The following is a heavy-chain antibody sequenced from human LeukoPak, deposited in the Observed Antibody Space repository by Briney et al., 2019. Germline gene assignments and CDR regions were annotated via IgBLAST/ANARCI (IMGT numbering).Heavy chain of an antibody. CDR1: GYAFMSHG. CDR3: ARGALPAVTIFGEGFDP. D-gene: IGHD3-3*01. V-gene: IGHV1-18*01. CDR2: ISANNTYR. J-gene: IGHJ5*02. Sequence: GASVKVSCKASGYAFMSHGIHWVRQAPGQGLEWMGWISANNTYRRYAQKFQGRVTMTRDTSTRTVYMELRSLRSDDTAVYYCARGALPAVTIFGEGFDPWGQGTLVTVSS.